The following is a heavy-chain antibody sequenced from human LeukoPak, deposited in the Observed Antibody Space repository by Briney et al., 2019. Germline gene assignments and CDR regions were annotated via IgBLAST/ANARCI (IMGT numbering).Heavy chain of an antibody. CDR2: IYYSGST. Sequence: SETLSLTCTVSGGSISSYYWSWIRQPPGKGLEWIGYIYYSGSTNYNPSLKSRVTISVDTSKNQFSLKLSSVTAADTAVYYCARDRVAALDYWGREPWSPSPQ. CDR1: GGSISSYY. V-gene: IGHV4-59*01. CDR3: ARDRVAALDY. J-gene: IGHJ4*02. D-gene: IGHD6-6*01.